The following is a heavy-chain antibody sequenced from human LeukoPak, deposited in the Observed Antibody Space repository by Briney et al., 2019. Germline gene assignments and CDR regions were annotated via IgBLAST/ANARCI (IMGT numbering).Heavy chain of an antibody. CDR2: ISSSSSYI. CDR1: GFTFSSYS. J-gene: IGHJ5*02. Sequence: KAGGSLRLSCAASGFTFSSYSMNWVRQAPGKGLEWVSSISSSSSYIYYADSVKGRFTISRDNAKNSLYLQMNSLRAEDTAVYYCATDRGYSSGWFRAWGQGTLVTVSS. D-gene: IGHD6-19*01. V-gene: IGHV3-21*04. CDR3: ATDRGYSSGWFRA.